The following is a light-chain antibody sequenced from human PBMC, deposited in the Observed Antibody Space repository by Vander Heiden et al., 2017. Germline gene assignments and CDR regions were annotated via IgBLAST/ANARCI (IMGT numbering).Light chain of an antibody. J-gene: IGKJ5*01. CDR1: QSVSSD. V-gene: IGKV3-15*01. CDR2: GAS. CDR3: QQYDNRPPIT. Sequence: EVVMTPSPATLSVSPGERATLSCRASQSVSSDLAWYQQKPGQAPRLLIYGASTRASGIPARFSGSGSGTEFTLTISSLQSEDFAIYYCQQYDNRPPITFGQGTRLEIK.